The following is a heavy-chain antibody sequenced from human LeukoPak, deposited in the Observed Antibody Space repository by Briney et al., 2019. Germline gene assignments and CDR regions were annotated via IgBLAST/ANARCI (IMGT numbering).Heavy chain of an antibody. D-gene: IGHD5-24*01. J-gene: IGHJ6*02. Sequence: PSETLSLTCTVSGGSISSSSYYWGWIRQPPGKGLEWIGYIYYSGSTNYNPSLKSRVTISVDTSKNQFSLKLSSVTAADTAVYYCARDGYKNYYYYGMDVWGQGTTVTVSS. CDR1: GGSISSSSYY. V-gene: IGHV4-61*01. CDR2: IYYSGST. CDR3: ARDGYKNYYYYGMDV.